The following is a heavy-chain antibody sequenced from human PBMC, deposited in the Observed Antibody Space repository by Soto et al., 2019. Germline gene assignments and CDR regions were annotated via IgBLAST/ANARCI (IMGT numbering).Heavy chain of an antibody. V-gene: IGHV3-33*01. D-gene: IGHD3-16*02. CDR2: IWYDGSNK. Sequence: VQLVESGGGVVQPGRSLRLSCAASGFTFSSYGMHWVRQAPGKGLEWVAVIWYDGSNKYYADSVKGRFTISRDNSKNTLYLQMNSLRAEDTAVYYCAREMRDYIWGSYRYGFDYWGQGTLVTVSS. CDR3: AREMRDYIWGSYRYGFDY. CDR1: GFTFSSYG. J-gene: IGHJ4*02.